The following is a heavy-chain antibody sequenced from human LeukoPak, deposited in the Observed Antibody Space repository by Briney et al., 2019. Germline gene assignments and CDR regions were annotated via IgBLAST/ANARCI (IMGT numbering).Heavy chain of an antibody. CDR2: INQDGSEK. CDR1: GFTFNTYW. Sequence: GGSLRLSCAASGFTFNTYWMSWVRQAPGKGLEWVANINQDGSEKKYVDSVKGRFTISRDNARNSLYLQMNSLRAEDTAVFYCARDPWPDPFGIWGQGTMVTVSS. CDR3: ARDPWPDPFGI. V-gene: IGHV3-7*01. J-gene: IGHJ3*02. D-gene: IGHD5-12*01.